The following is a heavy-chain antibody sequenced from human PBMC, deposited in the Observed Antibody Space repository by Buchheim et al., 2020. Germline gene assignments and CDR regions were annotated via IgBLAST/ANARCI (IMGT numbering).Heavy chain of an antibody. V-gene: IGHV3-30*18. CDR1: GFTFSSYG. D-gene: IGHD3-16*01. CDR2: ISYDGSNK. CDR3: AKGWGLGWYFDL. Sequence: QVQLVESGGGVVQPGRSLRLSCAASGFTFSSYGMHWVRQAPGKGLEWVAVISYDGSNKYYADSVKGRFTISRDNSKTTLYLQMNSLRAEDTAVYYCAKGWGLGWYFDLWGRGTL. J-gene: IGHJ2*01.